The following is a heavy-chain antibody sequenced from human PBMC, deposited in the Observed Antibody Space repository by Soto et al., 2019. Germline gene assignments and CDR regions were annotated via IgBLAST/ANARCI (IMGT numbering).Heavy chain of an antibody. D-gene: IGHD5-18*01. Sequence: QVQLVQSGAEVKKPGASVKVSCKASGYTFTSYGISWVRQAPGQGLEWMGWISAYNGNTNYAQKRQGRVTMTTDTSTSTAYMELRSLRSDDTAVYYCASPFPLPGYSYGYAYYYGMDVWGQGTTVTVSS. J-gene: IGHJ6*02. CDR2: ISAYNGNT. V-gene: IGHV1-18*01. CDR1: GYTFTSYG. CDR3: ASPFPLPGYSYGYAYYYGMDV.